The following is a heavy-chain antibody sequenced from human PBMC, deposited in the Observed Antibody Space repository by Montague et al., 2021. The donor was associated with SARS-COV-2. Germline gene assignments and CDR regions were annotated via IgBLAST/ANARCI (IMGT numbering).Heavy chain of an antibody. V-gene: IGHV4-39*07. CDR1: GGSISSSSYY. D-gene: IGHD3-10*01. J-gene: IGHJ6*02. CDR3: ARRFLWFGGASMDV. CDR2: IYYSGST. Sequence: SETLSLTCTVSGGSISSSSYYWGWIRQPPGKGLEWIGSIYYSGSTNYNPSLKSRVTISVDTSKNQFSLKLSSVTAADTAVYYCARRFLWFGGASMDVWGQGTTVTVSS.